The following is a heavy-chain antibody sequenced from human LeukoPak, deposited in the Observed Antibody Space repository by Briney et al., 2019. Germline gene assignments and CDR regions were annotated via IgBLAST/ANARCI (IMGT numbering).Heavy chain of an antibody. V-gene: IGHV1-2*02. CDR1: GYTFTGYY. CDR3: ARGYCSGGSCYLTFDY. D-gene: IGHD2-15*01. CDR2: INPNSGGT. Sequence: ASVKASCKASGYTFTGYYMHWVRQAPGQGLEWMGWINPNSGGTNYAQKFQGRVTMTRDTSISTAYMELSRLRSDDTAVYYCARGYCSGGSCYLTFDYWGQGTLVTVSS. J-gene: IGHJ4*02.